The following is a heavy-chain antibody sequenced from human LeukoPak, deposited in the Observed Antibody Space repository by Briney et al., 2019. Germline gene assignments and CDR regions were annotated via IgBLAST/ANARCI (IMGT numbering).Heavy chain of an antibody. D-gene: IGHD3-10*01. V-gene: IGHV3-7*04. J-gene: IGHJ4*02. Sequence: GGSLRLSCTVSGFTLSSYWMSWVRQAPGKGLEWGANIKQDGSEKFYVASVKGRFTVSRDNAKNSLYLQMNNLRAEDTAVYYCAGASGGERYWGQGTLVTVSS. CDR2: IKQDGSEK. CDR3: AGASGGERY. CDR1: GFTLSSYW.